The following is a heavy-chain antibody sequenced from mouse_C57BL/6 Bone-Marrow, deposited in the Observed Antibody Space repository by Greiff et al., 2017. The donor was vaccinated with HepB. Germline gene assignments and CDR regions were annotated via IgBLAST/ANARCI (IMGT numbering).Heavy chain of an antibody. CDR1: GYTFPSYG. CDR3: AKGNWFAY. Sequence: QVQLKESGAELARPGASVKLSCKASGYTFPSYGISWVKQSTGQGLEWIGEIYPRSGNTYYNEKFKGKATLTADKSSSTAYMELRSLTSEDSAVYFCAKGNWFAYWGQGTLVTVSA. J-gene: IGHJ3*01. V-gene: IGHV1-81*01. CDR2: IYPRSGNT. D-gene: IGHD2-1*01.